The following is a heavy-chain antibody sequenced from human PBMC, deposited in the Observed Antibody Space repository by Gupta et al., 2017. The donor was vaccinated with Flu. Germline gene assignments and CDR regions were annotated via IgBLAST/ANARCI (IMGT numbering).Heavy chain of an antibody. D-gene: IGHD2-21*02. J-gene: IGHJ6*02. CDR1: GYTFTGHY. CDR3: ARELAWCGGDCYSDPYYYGMDV. Sequence: QVQLVQSGAEVKKPGASVKISCEASGYTFTGHYIHWVRQAPGQGLEWMGIINPGGRSTIYAQKFQGRVTLTRDTSTSTVYMELTSLRSEDTAVYYCARELAWCGGDCYSDPYYYGMDVWGQGSSVTVSS. CDR2: INPGGRST. V-gene: IGHV1-46*01.